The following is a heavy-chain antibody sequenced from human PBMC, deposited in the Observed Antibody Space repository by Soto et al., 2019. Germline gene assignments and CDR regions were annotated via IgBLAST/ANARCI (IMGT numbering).Heavy chain of an antibody. V-gene: IGHV5-10-1*01. J-gene: IGHJ6*02. CDR2: IDPSDSYT. CDR3: ARGDTEIVRKGVDV. D-gene: IGHD5-18*01. CDR1: GYTFTSYY. Sequence: GESLKISCEGSGYTFTSYYITWARQLPGKGLEWMGRIDPSDSYTTYNPSFEGHVTISADKSIRTAYLQWTSLEASDTAMYYCARGDTEIVRKGVDVWGQGTPVTVSS.